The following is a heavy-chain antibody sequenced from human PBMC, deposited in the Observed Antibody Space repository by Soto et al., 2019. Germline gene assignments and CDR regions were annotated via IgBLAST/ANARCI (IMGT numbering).Heavy chain of an antibody. CDR1: GGSISSCGYY. D-gene: IGHD3-22*01. Sequence: PSETLSLTCTVAGGSISSCGYYCSWIRQHPGKSLEWIGYIYYSGSTYYNPSLKSRVTISVDTSKNQFSLKLSSVTAADTAVYYCARGSYYDSSGYYAPWGQGTLVTSPQ. CDR3: ARGSYYDSSGYYAP. J-gene: IGHJ5*02. CDR2: IYYSGST. V-gene: IGHV4-31*03.